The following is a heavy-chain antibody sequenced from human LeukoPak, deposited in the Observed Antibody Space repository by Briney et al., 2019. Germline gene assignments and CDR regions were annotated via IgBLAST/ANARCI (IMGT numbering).Heavy chain of an antibody. J-gene: IGHJ4*02. CDR1: GFTFSSYV. D-gene: IGHD6-6*01. CDR2: ISGSGITT. V-gene: IGHV3-23*01. Sequence: GGSLRLSCAASGFTFSSYVMGWVCQPPGEGLQWVSVISGSGITTYYARSVKGRFTISRDNSKNTLYLQMNNLRAEDTAIYYCAKTGLYSSSSRGYFDYWGQGTLVPVSS. CDR3: AKTGLYSSSSRGYFDY.